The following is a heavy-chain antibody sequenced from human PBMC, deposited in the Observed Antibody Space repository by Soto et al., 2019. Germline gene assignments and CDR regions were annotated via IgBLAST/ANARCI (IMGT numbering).Heavy chain of an antibody. V-gene: IGHV4-59*01. CDR3: ARGSEYSSFNYFDY. J-gene: IGHJ4*02. CDR1: GGSISSYY. D-gene: IGHD6-6*01. Sequence: QVQLQESGPGLVKPSETLSLTCTVSGGSISSYYWSWIRQPPGKGLEWIGYIYYSGSTNYNPSLKSRVTISVDTSKNQLSLKLSSVTAADTAVYYCARGSEYSSFNYFDYWGQGTLVTVSS. CDR2: IYYSGST.